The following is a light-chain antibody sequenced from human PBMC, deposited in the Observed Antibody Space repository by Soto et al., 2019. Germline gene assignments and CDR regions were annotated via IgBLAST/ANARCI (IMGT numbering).Light chain of an antibody. Sequence: QSALTQPASVSGSPGQSITISCTGTSSDVGDHNYVSWYQQQPVKAPKLMIYAVSNRPSGVSNRCSGSKSGNTASLTISGLQAEYEADYYCSSYTTSSTVIFGGGTKLTVL. CDR3: SSYTTSSTVI. CDR1: SSDVGDHNY. CDR2: AVS. V-gene: IGLV2-14*03. J-gene: IGLJ2*01.